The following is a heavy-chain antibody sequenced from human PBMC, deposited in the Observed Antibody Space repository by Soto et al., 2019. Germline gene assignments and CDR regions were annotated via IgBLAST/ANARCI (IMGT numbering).Heavy chain of an antibody. CDR2: MNPNSGNT. CDR3: ARMATSGTLNWFDP. CDR1: GYTFGNND. Sequence: VKVSCKASGYTFGNNDISWVRQATGQGLEWMGWMNPNSGNTGYAQKFQGRVSMTRNTSITTACLELSSLRSDDTAIYYCARMATSGTLNWFDPWGQGTLVTVSS. J-gene: IGHJ5*02. V-gene: IGHV1-8*01.